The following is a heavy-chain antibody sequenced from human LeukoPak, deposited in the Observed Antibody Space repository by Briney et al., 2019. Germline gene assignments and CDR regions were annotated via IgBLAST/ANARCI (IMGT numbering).Heavy chain of an antibody. CDR1: GFTFSSDA. CDR3: AKDLWFGELSYNFDY. V-gene: IGHV3-23*01. Sequence: GGSLRLSCAASGFTFSSDAMSWVRQAPGKGLEWVSAISGSGGSTYYADSVKGRFTISRDNSKNTLYLQMNSLRAEDTAVYYCAKDLWFGELSYNFDYWGQGTLVTVSS. D-gene: IGHD3-10*01. CDR2: ISGSGGST. J-gene: IGHJ4*02.